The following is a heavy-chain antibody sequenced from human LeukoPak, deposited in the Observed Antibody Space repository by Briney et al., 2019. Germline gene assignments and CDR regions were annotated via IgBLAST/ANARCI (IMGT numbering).Heavy chain of an antibody. CDR3: ARGSAAAGTGRRLYYYYYYMDV. V-gene: IGHV4-34*01. J-gene: IGHJ6*03. CDR2: INHSGST. D-gene: IGHD6-13*01. CDR1: GGSFSGYY. Sequence: SETLSLTCAVYGGSFSGYYWSWIRQPPGKGLQWIGEINHSGSTNYSPSLKSRVTISVDTSKNQFSLKLSSVTAADTAVYYCARGSAAAGTGRRLYYYYYYMDVWGKGTTVTVSS.